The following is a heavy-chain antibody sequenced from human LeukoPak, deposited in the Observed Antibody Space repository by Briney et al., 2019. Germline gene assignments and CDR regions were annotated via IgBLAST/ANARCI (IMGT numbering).Heavy chain of an antibody. J-gene: IGHJ4*02. Sequence: GGSLRLSCAASGFNFNSYEVNWVRQAPGKGLGWLSYISSTGGTIYYADSVKGRFTISRDNAKNSLYLQMNSLRVEDTAIYYCARDLGYSFGHFDYWGQGTQVTVSS. CDR3: ARDLGYSFGHFDY. CDR2: ISSTGGTI. CDR1: GFNFNSYE. V-gene: IGHV3-48*03. D-gene: IGHD5-18*01.